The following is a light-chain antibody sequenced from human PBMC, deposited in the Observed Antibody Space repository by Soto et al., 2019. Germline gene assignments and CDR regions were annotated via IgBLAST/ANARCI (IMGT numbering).Light chain of an antibody. CDR2: DAS. Sequence: EIMLTQSPATLSLSQWERATLSCMASQSVSSYLAWYQQKPGQAPRLLIYDASTRATGIPARFSGSGSGTEFTLTISSLQSEDFAVYYCQQFHNWPPITFGQGTRLEIK. J-gene: IGKJ5*01. CDR1: QSVSSY. CDR3: QQFHNWPPIT. V-gene: IGKV3-15*01.